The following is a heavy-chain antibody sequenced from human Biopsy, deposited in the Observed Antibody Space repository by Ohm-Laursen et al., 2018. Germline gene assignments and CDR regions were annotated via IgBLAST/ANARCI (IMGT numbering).Heavy chain of an antibody. CDR1: GGSISGHF. CDR3: ARDEGLLRAFDI. D-gene: IGHD1-26*01. Sequence: SDTLSLTCTVSGGSISGHFWSWVRRPAGKGLEWIGRIYSNGNTNYNPSLKSRVSMSVDTSKNHFSLNLTSVTAADTAVYYCARDEGLLRAFDIWGQGTLGTVSP. V-gene: IGHV4-4*07. J-gene: IGHJ3*02. CDR2: IYSNGNT.